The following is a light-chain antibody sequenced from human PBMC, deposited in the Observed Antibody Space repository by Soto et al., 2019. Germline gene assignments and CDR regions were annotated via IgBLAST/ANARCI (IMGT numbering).Light chain of an antibody. J-gene: IGKJ5*01. CDR2: AAS. Sequence: DIQMTQWPSSVCASVGGGFTSIFVASHGISTWLAWYQQKPGKAPKLLIYAASSLQSGVTSRFSGSGSGTDFTLTISSLQPEDFATYYCQQSYSTPHITFGQGTRLEIK. CDR1: HGISTW. V-gene: IGKV1-12*01. CDR3: QQSYSTPHIT.